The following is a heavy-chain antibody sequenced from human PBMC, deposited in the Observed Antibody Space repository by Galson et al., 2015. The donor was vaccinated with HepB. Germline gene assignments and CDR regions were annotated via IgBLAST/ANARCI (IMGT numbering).Heavy chain of an antibody. CDR1: GFIFRSYG. CDR2: IYSDGSNK. Sequence: SLRLSCAGSGFIFRSYGIHWVRQAPGKGLEWLAVIYSDGSNKYYADSVKGRFTISRDNPKNTLYLQMTSLRAEDTAVYYCARHKRSSAIYDTSGYYYGLDYWGQGTLVTVSS. CDR3: ARHKRSSAIYDTSGYYYGLDY. J-gene: IGHJ4*02. V-gene: IGHV3-33*01. D-gene: IGHD3-22*01.